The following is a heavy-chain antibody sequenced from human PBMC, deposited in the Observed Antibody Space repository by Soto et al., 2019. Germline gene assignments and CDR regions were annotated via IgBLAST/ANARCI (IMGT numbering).Heavy chain of an antibody. J-gene: IGHJ4*02. CDR3: ARDEGRWYYDSSGYYDY. CDR1: GYTFTSYG. V-gene: IGHV1-18*01. CDR2: INVYNGNT. Sequence: ASVKVSCKASGYTFTSYGISWVRQAPGQGLEWMGWINVYNGNTNYAQKLQGRVTMTTDTSTSTAYLELRSLRSDDTAVYYCARDEGRWYYDSSGYYDYWGQGTLVTVSS. D-gene: IGHD3-22*01.